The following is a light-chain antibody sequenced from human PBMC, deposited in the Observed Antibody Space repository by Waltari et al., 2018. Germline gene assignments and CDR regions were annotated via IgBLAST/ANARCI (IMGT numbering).Light chain of an antibody. Sequence: AIRMTQSPSSLSASTGDRVTITCRASQSVSTYLAWYQQKPGKAPKLLIYAASTLQRGVPLRFSGSGSGTDFTLSISCLQSEDFATYYCQQVNSYPYTFGQGTKLEI. J-gene: IGKJ2*01. CDR3: QQVNSYPYT. V-gene: IGKV1-8*01. CDR2: AAS. CDR1: QSVSTY.